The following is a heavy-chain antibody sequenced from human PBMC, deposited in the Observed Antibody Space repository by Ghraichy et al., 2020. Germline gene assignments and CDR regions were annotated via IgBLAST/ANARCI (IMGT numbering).Heavy chain of an antibody. CDR1: GFTFSSYA. D-gene: IGHD6-19*01. V-gene: IGHV3-23*01. CDR2: ISGSGGST. Sequence: SCAASGFTFSSYAMSWVRQAPGKGLEWVSAISGSGGSTYYADSVKGRFTISRDNSKNTLYLQMNSLRAEDTAVYYCAKDNGEYSSVAIDYWGQGTLVTVSS. CDR3: AKDNGEYSSVAIDY. J-gene: IGHJ4*02.